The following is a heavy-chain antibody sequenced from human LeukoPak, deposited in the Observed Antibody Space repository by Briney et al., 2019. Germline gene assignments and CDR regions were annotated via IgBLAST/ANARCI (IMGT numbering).Heavy chain of an antibody. CDR1: GYTLTELS. CDR2: FDPEDGET. Sequence: ASVNVSCQVSGYTLTELSMHWVRQAPGKGLEWMGGFDPEDGETIYAQKSQGRVTMTEDTSTDTAYMELSSLRSEDTAVYYCATVYGYYFDYWGQGTLVTVSS. J-gene: IGHJ4*02. D-gene: IGHD2-8*01. CDR3: ATVYGYYFDY. V-gene: IGHV1-24*01.